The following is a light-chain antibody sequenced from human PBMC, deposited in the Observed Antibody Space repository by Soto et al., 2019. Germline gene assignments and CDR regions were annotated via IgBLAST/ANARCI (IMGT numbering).Light chain of an antibody. Sequence: QSVLTQPRSASGTPGQWVTISCSGSSSNIGSNYVYWYQQLPGTAPKLLIYRNNQRPSGVPDRFSGSKSGTSASLAISGLRSEDQADYYCAAWDDSLSGQVFGTGTKLTVL. V-gene: IGLV1-47*01. CDR1: SSNIGSNY. J-gene: IGLJ1*01. CDR2: RNN. CDR3: AAWDDSLSGQV.